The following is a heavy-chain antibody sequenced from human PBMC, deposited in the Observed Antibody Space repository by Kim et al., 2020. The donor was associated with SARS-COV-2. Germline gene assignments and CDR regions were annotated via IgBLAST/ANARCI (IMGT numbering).Heavy chain of an antibody. Sequence: NPALKSRVTISVDTSKNQFSLKLSSVTAAETAVYYCAAKGIAATRGWFDPWGQGTLVTVSS. J-gene: IGHJ5*02. D-gene: IGHD6-13*01. CDR3: AAKGIAATRGWFDP. V-gene: IGHV4-39*01.